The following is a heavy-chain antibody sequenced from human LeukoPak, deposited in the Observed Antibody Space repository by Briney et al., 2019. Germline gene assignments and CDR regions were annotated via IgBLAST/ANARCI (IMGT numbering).Heavy chain of an antibody. V-gene: IGHV4-30-4*01. CDR3: ARAPSIVVVVAAPDHFDY. D-gene: IGHD2-15*01. J-gene: IGHJ4*02. CDR2: IYYSGST. CDR1: GGSISSGDYY. Sequence: SETLSLTCTVSGGSISSGDYYSSWIRQPPGKGLEWIGYIYYSGSTYYNPSLKSRVTISVDTSKNQFSLKLSSVTAADTAVYYCARAPSIVVVVAAPDHFDYWGQGTLVTVSS.